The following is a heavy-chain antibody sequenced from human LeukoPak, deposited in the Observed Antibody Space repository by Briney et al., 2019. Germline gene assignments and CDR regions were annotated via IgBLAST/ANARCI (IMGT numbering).Heavy chain of an antibody. J-gene: IGHJ4*02. V-gene: IGHV3-7*04. CDR1: GFTFSSYA. D-gene: IGHD2-15*01. CDR3: ARRYCSGGSCYSYFDS. CDR2: IKQDGSEK. Sequence: GGSLRLSCAASGFTFSSYAMHWVRQAPGKGLEWVANIKQDGSEKYYVDSVKGRFTISRDNAKNSLYLQMNSLRAEDTAVYYCARRYCSGGSCYSYFDSWGQGTLVTVSS.